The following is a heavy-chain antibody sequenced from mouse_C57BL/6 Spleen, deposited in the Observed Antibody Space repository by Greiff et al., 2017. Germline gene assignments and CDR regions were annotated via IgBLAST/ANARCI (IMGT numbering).Heavy chain of an antibody. V-gene: IGHV1-15*01. Sequence: VQLQQSGAELVRPGASVTLSCKASGYTFTDYEMHWVKQTPVHGLEWIGALDPETGGTAYNQKFKGKAILTADKSSSTAYMELRSLTSEDSAVXYCTRNQYYFDYWGQGTTLTVSA. CDR3: TRNQYYFDY. CDR1: GYTFTDYE. J-gene: IGHJ2*01. CDR2: LDPETGGT.